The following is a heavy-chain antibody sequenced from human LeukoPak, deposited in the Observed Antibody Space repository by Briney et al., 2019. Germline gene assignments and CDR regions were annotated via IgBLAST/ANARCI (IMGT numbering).Heavy chain of an antibody. CDR3: ARDFVYYDSSGYYHVGFDY. CDR1: GFTFDSSA. D-gene: IGHD3-22*01. J-gene: IGHJ4*02. Sequence: GGSLRLSCAASGFTFDSSAMSWVRQAPGKGLEWVSTITDTGDSTHYADSVKGRFTISRDNSKNTLYLQMNSLRAEDTAVYYCARDFVYYDSSGYYHVGFDYWGQGTLVTVSS. CDR2: ITDTGDST. V-gene: IGHV3-23*01.